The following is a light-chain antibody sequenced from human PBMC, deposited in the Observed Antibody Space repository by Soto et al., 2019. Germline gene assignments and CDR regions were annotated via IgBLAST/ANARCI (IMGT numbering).Light chain of an antibody. V-gene: IGKV3D-15*01. CDR2: GAS. CDR3: LQYNDWPPLT. J-gene: IGKJ4*01. Sequence: EIVMTQSPATLSVSPGERATLSRRASQSVSSNLAWYQQKPGQAPRLLIYGASTRATGIPARFSGSGSGTKFTLTISSLQSEDFAVYYCLQYNDWPPLTFGGGTKVEIK. CDR1: QSVSSN.